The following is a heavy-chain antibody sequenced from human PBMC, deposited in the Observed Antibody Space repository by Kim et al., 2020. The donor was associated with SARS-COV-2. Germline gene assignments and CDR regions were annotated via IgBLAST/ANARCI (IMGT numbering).Heavy chain of an antibody. Sequence: SETLSLTCAVYGGSFSGYYWSWIRQPPGKGLEWIGEINHSGSTNYNPSLKSRVTISVDTSKNQFSLKLSSVTAADTAVYYCARGKYSYGSYYYYYYYMDVWGKGTTVTVSS. CDR1: GGSFSGYY. J-gene: IGHJ6*03. CDR3: ARGKYSYGSYYYYYYYMDV. V-gene: IGHV4-34*01. CDR2: INHSGST. D-gene: IGHD5-18*01.